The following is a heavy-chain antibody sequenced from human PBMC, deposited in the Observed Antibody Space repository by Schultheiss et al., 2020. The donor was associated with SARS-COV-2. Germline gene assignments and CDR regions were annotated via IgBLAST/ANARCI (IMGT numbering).Heavy chain of an antibody. CDR1: GLTFSSYA. CDR2: ISYDGSNK. Sequence: GGSLRLSCAASGLTFSSYAMHWVRQAPGKGLEWVAVISYDGSNKYYADSVKGRFTISRDNSKNTLYLQMNSLRAEDTAVHYCARGDYGDYGDYYYYYGMDVWGQGTTVTVSS. D-gene: IGHD4-17*01. CDR3: ARGDYGDYGDYYYYYGMDV. V-gene: IGHV3-30*01. J-gene: IGHJ6*02.